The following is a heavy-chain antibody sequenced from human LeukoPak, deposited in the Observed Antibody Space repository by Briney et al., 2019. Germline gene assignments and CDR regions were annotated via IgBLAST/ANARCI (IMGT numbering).Heavy chain of an antibody. CDR1: GFTFSAYG. J-gene: IGHJ4*02. CDR3: AKDTRDDHHSDY. Sequence: QPGGSLRLSCAVSGFTFSAYGMHWVRQAPGKGLEWVAIISYDGINKYYPDSVKGRFTISRDNSKNTLYLQTNSLRAEDTAVYYCAKDTRDDHHSDYWGQGTLVTVSS. CDR2: ISYDGINK. D-gene: IGHD1-14*01. V-gene: IGHV3-30*18.